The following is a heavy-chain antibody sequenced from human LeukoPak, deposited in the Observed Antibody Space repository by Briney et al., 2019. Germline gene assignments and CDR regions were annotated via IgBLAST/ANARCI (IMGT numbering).Heavy chain of an antibody. V-gene: IGHV3-23*01. Sequence: GGSLRLSCAASGFTFSSYAMSWVRQAPGKGLEWVSTISGGGGATFYADSVKGRFTISRDSSKNTLYPQMNSLRAEDTAVYYCAKDPNDSGSYYGFDYWGQGTLVTVSS. CDR2: ISGGGGAT. CDR3: AKDPNDSGSYYGFDY. J-gene: IGHJ4*02. CDR1: GFTFSSYA. D-gene: IGHD3-10*01.